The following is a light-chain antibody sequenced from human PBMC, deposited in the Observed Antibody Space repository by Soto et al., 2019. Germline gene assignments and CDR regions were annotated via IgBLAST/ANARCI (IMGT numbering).Light chain of an antibody. CDR2: KAS. CDR1: QSVSVW. J-gene: IGKJ1*01. Sequence: DIQMTQSPSTLSASVGDTVTITCRASQSVSVWLAWYQQKPGKAPKLLIYKASRLESGVPSRFNGRGSGTVFPLTISSLQSEDVATYYCQHSDSYWTFGQGTTVDIK. CDR3: QHSDSYWT. V-gene: IGKV1-5*03.